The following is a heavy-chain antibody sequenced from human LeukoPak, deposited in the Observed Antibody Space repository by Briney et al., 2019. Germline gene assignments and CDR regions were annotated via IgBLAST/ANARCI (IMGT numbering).Heavy chain of an antibody. Sequence: APVKVSCKASGYTFTGYYMHWVRQAPGQGLEWMGRINPNSGGTNYAQKFQGRVTMTRDTSISTAYMELSRLRSDDTAVYYCARVEVSAPPNYYYYGMDVWGQGTTVTVSS. CDR3: ARVEVSAPPNYYYYGMDV. D-gene: IGHD3-16*02. CDR2: INPNSGGT. J-gene: IGHJ6*02. V-gene: IGHV1-2*06. CDR1: GYTFTGYY.